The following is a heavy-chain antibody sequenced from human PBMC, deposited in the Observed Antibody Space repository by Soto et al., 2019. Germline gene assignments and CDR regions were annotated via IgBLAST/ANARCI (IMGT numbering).Heavy chain of an antibody. CDR1: GFIFGSCA. CDR2: IIGGGGTT. Sequence: EVQLLESGGGLVQPGGSLRLSCAASGFIFGSCAMNWVRQAPGKGLEWVSGIIGGGGTTHYADSVKGRFTISRDNSKNMVYLQMNSLRAEDTAIYFCAKARYYEFSSGYVDFWGQGTLVTVSS. V-gene: IGHV3-23*01. CDR3: AKARYYEFSSGYVDF. D-gene: IGHD3-3*01. J-gene: IGHJ4*02.